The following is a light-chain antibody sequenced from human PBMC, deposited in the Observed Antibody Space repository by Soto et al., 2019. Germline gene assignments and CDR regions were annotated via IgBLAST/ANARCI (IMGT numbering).Light chain of an antibody. Sequence: DIQMTQSPSTLSASVGEGVTITCRASQRISSRLAWYQQKPGQAPKFLIFDASSLDSGVPSRFSGSGSGTEFTLTISSLQPDDFATYYCQHYGSYLITFGQGTRLEIK. CDR2: DAS. J-gene: IGKJ5*01. V-gene: IGKV1-5*01. CDR3: QHYGSYLIT. CDR1: QRISSR.